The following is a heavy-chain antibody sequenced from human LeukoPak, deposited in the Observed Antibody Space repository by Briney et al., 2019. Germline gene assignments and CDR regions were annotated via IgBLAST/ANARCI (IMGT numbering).Heavy chain of an antibody. D-gene: IGHD5-24*01. CDR1: GGSIISYY. CDR3: ARLESASFDP. J-gene: IGHJ5*02. CDR2: IYSSGST. Sequence: SETLSLTCTVSGGSIISYYWSWIRQPPGKGLEYIGYIYSSGSTNYDPSLKSRVTISVDTSKNHFSLKLSSVTAADTAVYYCARLESASFDPWGQGTLVTVSS. V-gene: IGHV4-59*08.